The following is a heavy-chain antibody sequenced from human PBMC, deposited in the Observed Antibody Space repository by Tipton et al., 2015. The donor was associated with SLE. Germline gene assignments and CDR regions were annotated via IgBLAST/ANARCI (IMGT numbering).Heavy chain of an antibody. CDR2: IYYSGST. J-gene: IGHJ3*02. CDR3: ARMNIAAGGAFDI. CDR1: GVSMISYH. Sequence: TLSLTCTVSGVSMISYHWSWMRQPPGKGLEWIGYIYYSGSTTYNSSLKSRVTISIDTSRNRFSLKLSSVTAADTAVYYCARMNIAAGGAFDIWGQGTMVTVSS. D-gene: IGHD1-14*01. V-gene: IGHV4-59*12.